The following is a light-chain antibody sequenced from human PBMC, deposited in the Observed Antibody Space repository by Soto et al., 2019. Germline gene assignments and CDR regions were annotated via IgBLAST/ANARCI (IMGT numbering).Light chain of an antibody. Sequence: DIQMTQSPFSLSGSVGDRVTITCRASQDIGSDLGWYQQKPGNAPQRLIYSASSLQSGVPSRFSGSGSGTYFTLTISSLQPEDFATYYCLQHSSFPYTFGQGTKLEIK. V-gene: IGKV1-17*01. CDR3: LQHSSFPYT. CDR2: SAS. J-gene: IGKJ2*01. CDR1: QDIGSD.